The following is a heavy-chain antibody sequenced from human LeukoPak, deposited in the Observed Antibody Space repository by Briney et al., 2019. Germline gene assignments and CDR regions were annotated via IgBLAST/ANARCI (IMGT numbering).Heavy chain of an antibody. Sequence: PGGSLRLSCAASGFTFSSYDMTWVRQAPGKGLEWVSAISGSGGSTYYADSVKGRFTISRDNSKNTLYLQMNSLRAEDTAVYYCAKGSSGLNYYYYYYMDVWGKGTTVTISS. CDR3: AKGSSGLNYYYYYYMDV. J-gene: IGHJ6*03. CDR1: GFTFSSYD. D-gene: IGHD3-22*01. CDR2: ISGSGGST. V-gene: IGHV3-23*01.